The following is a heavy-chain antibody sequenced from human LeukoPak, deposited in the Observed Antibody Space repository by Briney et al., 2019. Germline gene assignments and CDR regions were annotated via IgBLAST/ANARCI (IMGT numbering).Heavy chain of an antibody. V-gene: IGHV3-74*01. CDR2: INSDGSST. CDR1: GCTFSIYW. J-gene: IGHJ3*02. CDR3: ARDEDWSGYYGAFDI. Sequence: GGSLRLSCACSGCTFSIYWMHWVRQAPGKGLVWVSRINSDGSSTSYADSVKGRFTISRDNAKNTLYLQMNSLRAEDTAVYYCARDEDWSGYYGAFDIWGQGTMVTVSS. D-gene: IGHD3-3*01.